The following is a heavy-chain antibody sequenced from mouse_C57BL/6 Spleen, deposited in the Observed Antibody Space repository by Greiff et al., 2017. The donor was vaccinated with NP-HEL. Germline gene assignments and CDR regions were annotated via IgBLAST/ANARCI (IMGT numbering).Heavy chain of an antibody. J-gene: IGHJ4*01. V-gene: IGHV1-64*01. CDR3: ARYPYDAMDY. CDR2: IHPNSGST. CDR1: GYTFTSYW. Sequence: QVHVKQPGAELVKPGASVKLSCKASGYTFTSYWMHWVKQRPGQGLEWIGMIHPNSGSTNYNEKFKSKATLTVDKSSSTAYMQLSSLTSEDSAVYYCARYPYDAMDYWGQGTSVTVSS.